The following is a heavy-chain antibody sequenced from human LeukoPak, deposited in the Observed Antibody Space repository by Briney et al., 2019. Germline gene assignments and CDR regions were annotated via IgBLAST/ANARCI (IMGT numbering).Heavy chain of an antibody. J-gene: IGHJ4*02. V-gene: IGHV3-48*03. D-gene: IGHD4-17*01. CDR2: ISSSGSTI. CDR1: GFTFSSYE. Sequence: PGGSLRLSCAASGFTFSSYEMNWVRQAPGKGLEWVSYISSSGSTIYYADSVKGRFTISRDNAKNSLYLQMNSLRAEDTAVYYCARDRTVARARGAFDIWGQGTLVTVSS. CDR3: ARDRTVARARGAFDI.